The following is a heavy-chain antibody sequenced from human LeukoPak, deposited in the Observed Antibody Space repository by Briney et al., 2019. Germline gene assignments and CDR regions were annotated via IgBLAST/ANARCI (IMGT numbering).Heavy chain of an antibody. CDR3: AKDSSPWGSYRLFDY. J-gene: IGHJ4*02. V-gene: IGHV3-23*01. CDR2: ISGSGGST. CDR1: GFTISSYA. Sequence: PGGSLTLSCAVSGFTISSYAMSWVRQAPGKGMEWVSDISGSGGSTYYADSVKGRFTISGDNSKNTLYLQMNSLRAEDTAVYYCAKDSSPWGSYRLFDYWGQGTLVTVSS. D-gene: IGHD3-16*02.